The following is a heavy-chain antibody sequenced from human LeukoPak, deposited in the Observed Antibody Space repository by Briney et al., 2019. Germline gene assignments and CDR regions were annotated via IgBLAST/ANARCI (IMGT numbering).Heavy chain of an antibody. CDR1: GFSFSDAW. J-gene: IGHJ4*02. Sequence: GGSLRLSCAASGFSFSDAWMSWVRQTPGKGPEWLGRIKTKVDDETVHYAKAVKGRFIISRDDSKNTLFLQMISLKIEDTAIHYCMTEPPRAKYDSGNHRDYWGQGVLVTVSS. D-gene: IGHD4-23*01. CDR3: MTEPPRAKYDSGNHRDY. CDR2: IKTKVDDETV. V-gene: IGHV3-15*01.